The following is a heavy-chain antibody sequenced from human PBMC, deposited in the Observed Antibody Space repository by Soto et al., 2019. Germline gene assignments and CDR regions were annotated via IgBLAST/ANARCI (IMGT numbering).Heavy chain of an antibody. D-gene: IGHD4-17*01. V-gene: IGHV3-48*01. CDR2: ISSSSTI. CDR1: GFTFSSYS. CDR3: ARVAYGKRLYYFDY. J-gene: IGHJ4*02. Sequence: SGGPLRLSCAASGFTFSSYSMNWVRQAPGKGLEWVSYISSSSTIYYADSVKGRFTISRDNAKNSLYLQMNSLRAEDTAVYYCARVAYGKRLYYFDYWGQGTLVTVSS.